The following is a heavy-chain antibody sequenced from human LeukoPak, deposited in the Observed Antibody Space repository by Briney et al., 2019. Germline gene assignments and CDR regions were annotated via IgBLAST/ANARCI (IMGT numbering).Heavy chain of an antibody. V-gene: IGHV1-69*13. J-gene: IGHJ5*02. D-gene: IGHD3-9*01. CDR3: ARLVSYFDWSRENWFDP. CDR1: GGTFSSYA. CDR2: IIPIFGTA. Sequence: ASVKVSCKASGGTFSSYAISWVRQAPGQGLEWMGGIIPIFGTANYAQKFQGRVTITADESTSTAYMELSSLRSEDTAVYYCARLVSYFDWSRENWFDPWGQGTLVTVSS.